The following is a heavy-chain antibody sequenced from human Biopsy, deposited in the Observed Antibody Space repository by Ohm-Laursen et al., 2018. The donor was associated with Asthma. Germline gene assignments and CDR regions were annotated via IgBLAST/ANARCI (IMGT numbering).Heavy chain of an antibody. Sequence: GTLSLTCSLSSGSGGYMRSGNYYWGWIRQPPGKGLEWIGSIYYSGTTYYHPSLECRVTVSADTSKNQFSLNLTSVTAADTAVYYCVRGSSSWHHGPFHYYYGLDVWGQGPRPPSP. D-gene: IGHD6-13*01. CDR1: SGSGGYMRSGNYY. CDR3: VRGSSSWHHGPFHYYYGLDV. V-gene: IGHV4-39*01. CDR2: IYYSGTT. J-gene: IGHJ6*02.